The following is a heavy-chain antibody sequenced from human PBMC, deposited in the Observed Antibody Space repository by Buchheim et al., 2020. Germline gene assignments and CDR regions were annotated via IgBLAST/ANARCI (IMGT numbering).Heavy chain of an antibody. CDR2: INTNTGNP. J-gene: IGHJ6*02. CDR3: ARDLAGSYYDFWSGYYYYYGMDV. CDR1: GYTFTSYA. V-gene: IGHV7-4-1*02. Sequence: QVQLVQSGSELKKPGASVKVSCKASGYTFTSYAMNWVRQAPGQGLEWMGWINTNTGNPTYAQGFTGRFVLSLDTSVSPAYLQISSLKAEDTAVYYCARDLAGSYYDFWSGYYYYYGMDVWGQGTT. D-gene: IGHD3-3*01.